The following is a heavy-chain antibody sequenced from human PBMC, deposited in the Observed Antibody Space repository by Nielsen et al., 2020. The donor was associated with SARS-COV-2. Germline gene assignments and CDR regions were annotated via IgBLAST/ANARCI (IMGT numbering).Heavy chain of an antibody. CDR2: IIPIFGTA. CDR3: VRDYLPGYYDSSGIYSHGSWFDP. D-gene: IGHD3-22*01. Sequence: WVRQAPGQGLEWMGGIIPIFGTANYAQKFQGRVTVTADESTSTAYMELSSLRSEDTAVYYCVRDYLPGYYDSSGIYSHGSWFDPWGQGTLVTVSS. V-gene: IGHV1-69*01. J-gene: IGHJ5*02.